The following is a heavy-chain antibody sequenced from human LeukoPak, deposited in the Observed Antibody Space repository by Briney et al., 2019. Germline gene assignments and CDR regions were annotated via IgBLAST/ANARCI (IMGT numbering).Heavy chain of an antibody. J-gene: IGHJ4*02. CDR1: GGSISSSSYY. CDR3: ARREWAYDGDWGPLYYFDY. V-gene: IGHV4-39*01. Sequence: SQTLSLTCTVSGGSISSSSYYWGWIRQPPGKGLEWIGSIYYSGSTYYNPSLKSRVTISVDTSKNQFSLKLSSVTAADTAVYYCARREWAYDGDWGPLYYFDYWGQGTLVTVSS. D-gene: IGHD3/OR15-3a*01. CDR2: IYYSGST.